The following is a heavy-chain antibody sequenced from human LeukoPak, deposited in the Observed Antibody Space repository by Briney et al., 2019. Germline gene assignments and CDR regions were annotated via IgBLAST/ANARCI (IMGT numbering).Heavy chain of an antibody. CDR3: ARGGGGMDF. V-gene: IGHV3-7*03. CDR2: IKLDGSDP. J-gene: IGHJ4*02. CDR1: GFIFSNFW. Sequence: GGSLRLSCAASGFIFSNFWMSWVRQAPGKGLEWVANIKLDGSDPYYVDSVRGRFTISRDNAKSSLYLQMNSLRAEDTAVYYCARGGGGMDFWGQGTLVTVSS.